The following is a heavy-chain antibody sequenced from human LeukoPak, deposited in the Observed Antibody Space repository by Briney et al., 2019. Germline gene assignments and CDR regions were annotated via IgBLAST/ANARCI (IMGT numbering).Heavy chain of an antibody. V-gene: IGHV1-8*01. CDR1: GYTFTSHD. CDR3: ARGTQAGIAVAGNYYFDY. J-gene: IGHJ4*02. CDR2: MNPNSGNT. Sequence: GASVKVSCKASGYTFTSHDINWVRQATGQGLEWMGGMNPNSGNTGYAQKFQGRVTMTRNTSTSTAYMELSSLRSEDTAVYYCARGTQAGIAVAGNYYFDYWGQGTLVTVSS. D-gene: IGHD6-19*01.